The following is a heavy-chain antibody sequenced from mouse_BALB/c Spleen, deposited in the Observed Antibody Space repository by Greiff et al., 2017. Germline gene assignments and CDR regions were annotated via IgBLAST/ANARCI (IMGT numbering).Heavy chain of an antibody. CDR2: IWSGGST. J-gene: IGHJ3*01. CDR3: ARGDYGYGFAY. CDR1: GFSLTSYG. Sequence: VQRVESGPGLVQPSQSLSITCTVSGFSLTSYGVHWVRQSPGKGLEWLGVIWSGGSTDYNAAFISRLSISKDNSKSQVFFKMNSLQANDTAIYYCARGDYGYGFAYWGQGTLVTVSA. V-gene: IGHV2-2*02. D-gene: IGHD1-2*01.